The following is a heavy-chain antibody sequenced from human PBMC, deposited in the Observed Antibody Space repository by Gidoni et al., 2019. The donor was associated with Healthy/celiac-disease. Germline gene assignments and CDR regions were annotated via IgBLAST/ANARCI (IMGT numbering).Heavy chain of an antibody. D-gene: IGHD3-22*01. CDR2: IKSKTDGGTT. V-gene: IGHV3-15*01. CDR3: TTDLQVTMIVVVTYYFDY. CDR1: GFTFSNAW. J-gene: IGHJ4*02. Sequence: EVQLVASGGCLVKPGGSLRLSCAASGFTFSNAWLSWVRKDPGKGLEWVGRIKSKTDGGTTDYAAPVKGRFTISRDDSKNTLYLQMNSLKTEDTAVYYCTTDLQVTMIVVVTYYFDYWGQGTLVTVSS.